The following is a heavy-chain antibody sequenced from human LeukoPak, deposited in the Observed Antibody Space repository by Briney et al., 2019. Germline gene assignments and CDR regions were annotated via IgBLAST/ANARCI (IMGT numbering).Heavy chain of an antibody. D-gene: IGHD3-10*01. CDR3: ARDRSFGY. CDR1: GGSISSYY. CDR2: IYYSGST. J-gene: IGHJ4*02. Sequence: PSETLSLTCTFSGGSISSYYWSWIRQPPGKGLEWIGYIYYSGSTNYNPSLKSRVTISVDTSKNQFSLKLSSVTAADTAVYYCARDRSFGYWGQGTLVTVSS. V-gene: IGHV4-59*01.